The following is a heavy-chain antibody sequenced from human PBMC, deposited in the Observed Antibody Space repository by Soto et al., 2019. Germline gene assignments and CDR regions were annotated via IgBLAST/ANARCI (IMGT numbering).Heavy chain of an antibody. CDR2: ITSNGGTT. Sequence: PGGSLRLSCVASGFTFSNYVMYWVRQAPGKGLQYVSVITSNGGTTDYANSVKGRFTMSRDNSKNTLYLEMGALRPEDMAVYYCARGGYCSRGSCSSYPRPWYFDLWGRGTLVTVSS. J-gene: IGHJ2*01. CDR3: ARGGYCSRGSCSSYPRPWYFDL. CDR1: GFTFSNYV. V-gene: IGHV3-64*01. D-gene: IGHD2-15*01.